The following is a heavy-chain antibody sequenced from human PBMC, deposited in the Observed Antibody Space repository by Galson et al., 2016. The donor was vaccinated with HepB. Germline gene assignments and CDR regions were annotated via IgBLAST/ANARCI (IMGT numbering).Heavy chain of an antibody. V-gene: IGHV3-49*03. Sequence: SLRLSCAASGFAFGDSALSWFRQAPGKGLEWIGFIRSKTYGATREYAASVKGRFTVSRDDSKSIAFLQMTSLKTEDTAVYYCASPNFDGPFDYWGQGTLLTVSS. J-gene: IGHJ4*02. CDR2: IRSKTYGATR. D-gene: IGHD3-9*01. CDR1: GFAFGDSA. CDR3: ASPNFDGPFDY.